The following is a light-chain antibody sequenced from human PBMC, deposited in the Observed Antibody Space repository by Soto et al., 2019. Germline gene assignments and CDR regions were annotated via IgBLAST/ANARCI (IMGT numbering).Light chain of an antibody. V-gene: IGKV2-28*01. CDR2: LGS. CDR1: QSLLHSDGYNY. CDR3: MQVLQIPVT. J-gene: IGKJ3*01. Sequence: DIVVTQSPLSLPVTPGEPASISCRSSQSLLHSDGYNYLDWYLQKPGQSPQLLIQLGSMRASGVHDRFSGSGSGTDFTLKISRVEAEDVGVYYCMQVLQIPVTFGPGTKVDI.